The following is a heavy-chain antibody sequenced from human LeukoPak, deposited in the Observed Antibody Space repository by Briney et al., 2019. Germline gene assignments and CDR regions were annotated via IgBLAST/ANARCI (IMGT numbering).Heavy chain of an antibody. J-gene: IGHJ6*02. CDR3: ARGLIYYYGSGSYYNSGGSGMDV. CDR1: GYTFTNYG. D-gene: IGHD3-10*01. V-gene: IGHV1-18*01. CDR2: ITSYNGNT. Sequence: GASVKVSCKTSGYTFTNYGISWVRQAPGQGLEWMGWITSYNGNTKYAQKFQGRVTMTADTPTSTAYMELRSLRSDDTAIYYCARGLIYYYGSGSYYNSGGSGMDVWGQGTTVTVSS.